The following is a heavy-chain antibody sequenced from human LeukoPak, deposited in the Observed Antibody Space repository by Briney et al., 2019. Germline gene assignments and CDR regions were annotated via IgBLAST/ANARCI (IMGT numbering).Heavy chain of an antibody. CDR2: INPNSGGT. V-gene: IGHV1-2*02. CDR1: GYTFTGYY. Sequence: ASVKVSCKASGYTFTGYYMHWVRQPPGQELEWMGWINPNSGGTNYAQKFQGRVTMTRDTSISTAYMELSRLRSDDTAVYYCASPGTYSSSWYDYWGQGTLVTVSS. D-gene: IGHD6-13*01. CDR3: ASPGTYSSSWYDY. J-gene: IGHJ4*02.